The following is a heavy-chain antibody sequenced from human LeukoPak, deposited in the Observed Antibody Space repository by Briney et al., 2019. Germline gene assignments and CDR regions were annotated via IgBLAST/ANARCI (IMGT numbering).Heavy chain of an antibody. CDR1: GYTFTSYG. CDR2: ISAYNGNT. J-gene: IGHJ4*02. Sequence: ASVKVSCKASGYTFTSYGISWVRQAPGQGLEWMGWISAYNGNTNYAQKLQGRVTMTTDTSTSTAYMELRSLRSDDTAVYYCARDIGVESAVSYYDSSGYLDYWGQGTLVTVSS. V-gene: IGHV1-18*01. CDR3: ARDIGVESAVSYYDSSGYLDY. D-gene: IGHD3-22*01.